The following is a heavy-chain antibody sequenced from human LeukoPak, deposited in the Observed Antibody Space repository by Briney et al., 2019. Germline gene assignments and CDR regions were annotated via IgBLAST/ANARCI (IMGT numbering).Heavy chain of an antibody. V-gene: IGHV4-61*02. CDR2: IYTSGST. D-gene: IGHD2-15*01. J-gene: IGHJ5*02. CDR3: ARVGDCSVDSNCYHFADWFDP. Sequence: SQTLSLTCTVSGDSISSGDYYWSWIRQPAGKGLEWIGRIYTSGSTNYNPSLTSRVTISVDPSKNQFSLKLSSVTATDTAVYYCARVGDCSVDSNCYHFADWFDPWGQGTLVTVSS. CDR1: GDSISSGDYY.